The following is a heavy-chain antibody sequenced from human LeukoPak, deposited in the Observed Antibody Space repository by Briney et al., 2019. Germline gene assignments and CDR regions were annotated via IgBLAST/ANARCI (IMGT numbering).Heavy chain of an antibody. CDR3: AKGRNYDFWSGYWN. D-gene: IGHD3-3*01. CDR2: IRYDGSNK. CDR1: GFTFSSYG. J-gene: IGHJ4*02. V-gene: IGHV3-30*02. Sequence: GGSLRLSCAASGFTFSSYGMHWVRQAPGKGLEWVAFIRYDGSNKYYADSVKGRFTISRDNSKNTLYLQMNSLRAEDTAVYYCAKGRNYDFWSGYWNWGQGTLVTVSS.